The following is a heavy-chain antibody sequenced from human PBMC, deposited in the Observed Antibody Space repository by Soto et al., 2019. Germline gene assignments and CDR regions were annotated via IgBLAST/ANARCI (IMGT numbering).Heavy chain of an antibody. Sequence: ASVKVSCKASGYTFTSYDINWVRQATGQGLEWMGWMNPNSGNTGYAQKFQGGVTMTRNTSISTAYMELSSLRSEDTAVYYCARGDAYDILTGYYTISYWGQGTLVTVSS. CDR3: ARGDAYDILTGYYTISY. J-gene: IGHJ4*02. V-gene: IGHV1-8*01. D-gene: IGHD3-9*01. CDR1: GYTFTSYD. CDR2: MNPNSGNT.